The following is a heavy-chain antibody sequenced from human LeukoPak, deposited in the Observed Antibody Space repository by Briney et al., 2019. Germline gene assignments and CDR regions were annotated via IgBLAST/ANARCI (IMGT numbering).Heavy chain of an antibody. J-gene: IGHJ5*02. CDR1: GGSISSSSYY. Sequence: PSETLSLTCTVSGGSISSSSYYWGWIRQPPGKGLEWIGSIYYSGSTYYNPSLKSRVTISVDTSKNQFSLKLSSVTAADTAVYYCARGPKYYYDSSGYYYRNWFDPWGQGTLVTVSS. CDR2: IYYSGST. CDR3: ARGPKYYYDSSGYYYRNWFDP. D-gene: IGHD3-22*01. V-gene: IGHV4-39*01.